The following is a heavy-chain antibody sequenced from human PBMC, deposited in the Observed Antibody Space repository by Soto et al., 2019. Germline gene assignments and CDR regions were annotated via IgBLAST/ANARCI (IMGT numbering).Heavy chain of an antibody. CDR2: ISGSGGST. Sequence: GGSLRLSCAASGFTFSSYAMSGVRQAPGKGLEWVSAISGSGGSTYYADSVKGRFTISRDNSKNTLYLQMNSLRAEDTAVYYCAKWVLLRFLEWPRIDYWGQGTLVTVSS. V-gene: IGHV3-23*01. CDR1: GFTFSSYA. CDR3: AKWVLLRFLEWPRIDY. D-gene: IGHD3-3*01. J-gene: IGHJ4*02.